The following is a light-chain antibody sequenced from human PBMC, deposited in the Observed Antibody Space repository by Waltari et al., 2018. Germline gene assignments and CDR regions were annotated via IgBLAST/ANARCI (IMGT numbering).Light chain of an antibody. CDR2: WAS. V-gene: IGKV4-1*01. J-gene: IGKJ2*01. Sequence: DIVMTQSPDSLAVSLGERATINCKSSQSVLYSSNSKNYLAWYQQKPGQPPKLLIYWASTRECGVPDRFSGSGSGTDFTLTISSLQAEDVAVYYCQQYYSTPYTFGQGTKLEIK. CDR3: QQYYSTPYT. CDR1: QSVLYSSNSKNY.